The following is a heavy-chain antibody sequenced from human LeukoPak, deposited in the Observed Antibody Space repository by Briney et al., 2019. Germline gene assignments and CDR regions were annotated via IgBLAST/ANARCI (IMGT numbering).Heavy chain of an antibody. CDR2: INPNSGGT. Sequence: ASVKVSCKASGYTFTGYYMHWVRQAPGQGLEWMGWINPNSGGTNYAQKFQGRVTMTRDTSISTAYMELSRLRSGDTAVYYCAGGGSFSGPDGMDVWGQGTTVTVSS. CDR1: GYTFTGYY. CDR3: AGGGSFSGPDGMDV. V-gene: IGHV1-2*02. D-gene: IGHD3-10*01. J-gene: IGHJ6*02.